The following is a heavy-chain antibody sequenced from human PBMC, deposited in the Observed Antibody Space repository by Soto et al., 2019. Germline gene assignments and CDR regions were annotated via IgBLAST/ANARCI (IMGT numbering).Heavy chain of an antibody. CDR1: GFTFSRYA. J-gene: IGHJ4*02. V-gene: IGHV3-64*01. CDR3: ARVNGEVATLDY. D-gene: IGHD5-12*01. CDR2: ISSNGGST. Sequence: EVQLVESGGGLVQPGGSLRLSCAASGFTFSRYAMHWVLQAPGKGLEYVSAISSNGGSTYYANSVKGRFTISRDNSKNTLYLQMGSLTAADMAVYYCARVNGEVATLDYWGQGTLVTVSS.